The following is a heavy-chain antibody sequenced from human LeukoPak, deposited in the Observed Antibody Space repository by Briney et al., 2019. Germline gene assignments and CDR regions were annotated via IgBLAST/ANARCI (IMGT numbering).Heavy chain of an antibody. CDR3: AHREVRLGYFDY. CDR2: IYWDDDK. J-gene: IGHJ4*02. Sequence: SGPTLVKPTQSLTLTCTFSGFSFSTSAVGVGWIRQPPGKALEWLALIYWDDDKRYNTSLKSRLTITKDTSKNQVVLIMTDMDPVDTATYFCAHREVRLGYFDYWGQGILVTVSS. D-gene: IGHD3-9*01. CDR1: GFSFSTSAVG. V-gene: IGHV2-5*02.